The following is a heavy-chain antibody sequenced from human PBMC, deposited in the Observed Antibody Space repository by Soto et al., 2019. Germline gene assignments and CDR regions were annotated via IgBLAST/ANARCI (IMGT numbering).Heavy chain of an antibody. Sequence: QVQLQESGPGLVKPSETLSLTCTVSGGSMSSFYWSWIRQSPGKGLDLIGYIYYDGSTNYNPSLNSRVAISLDPSKTQFSLQLSSVTAADSAMHYCARGHRIAPPDRCFDPGRQGILVTVSS. CDR3: ARGHRIAPPDRCFDP. J-gene: IGHJ5*02. CDR1: GGSMSSFY. V-gene: IGHV4-59*01. D-gene: IGHD6-13*01. CDR2: IYYDGST.